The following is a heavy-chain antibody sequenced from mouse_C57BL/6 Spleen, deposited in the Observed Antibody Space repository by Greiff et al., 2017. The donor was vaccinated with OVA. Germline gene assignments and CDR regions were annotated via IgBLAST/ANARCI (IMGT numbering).Heavy chain of an antibody. D-gene: IGHD1-1*01. CDR1: GYTFTSYG. Sequence: QVQPKQSGAELARPGASVKLSCKASGYTFTSYGISWVKQRTGQGLEWIGEIYPRSGNTYYNEKFKGKATLTADKSSSTAYMELRSLTSEDSAVYFCARDITTVVGSGYFDVWGTGTTVTVSS. CDR2: IYPRSGNT. CDR3: ARDITTVVGSGYFDV. V-gene: IGHV1-81*01. J-gene: IGHJ1*03.